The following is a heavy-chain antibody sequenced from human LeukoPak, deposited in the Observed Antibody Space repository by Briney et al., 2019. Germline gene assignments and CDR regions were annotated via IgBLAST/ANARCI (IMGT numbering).Heavy chain of an antibody. Sequence: ASVKVSCKASGYTFTNYAMNWVRQAPGQGLEWMGWINTNTGIPTYAQGFTGRFVFSLDTSVSTAYLQINSLKAEDTAVYYCARDLYNSGSYFEDYWGQGTLVTVSS. CDR1: GYTFTNYA. V-gene: IGHV7-4-1*02. CDR3: ARDLYNSGSYFEDY. J-gene: IGHJ4*02. D-gene: IGHD3-10*01. CDR2: INTNTGIP.